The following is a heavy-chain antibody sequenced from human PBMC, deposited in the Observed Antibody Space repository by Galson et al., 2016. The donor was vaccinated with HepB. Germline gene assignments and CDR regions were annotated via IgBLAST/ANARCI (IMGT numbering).Heavy chain of an antibody. D-gene: IGHD1-1*01. J-gene: IGHJ6*02. CDR3: SRDLRNVEGPDLTYYYGMDV. CDR1: GFTFSTYN. V-gene: IGHV3-21*01. CDR2: ISGSGSYL. Sequence: SLRPSCAASGFTFSTYNMNWVRQTPGKGLEWVSSISGSGSYLYYADSVKGRFTISRDNANNSLYLHLSSLRAEDTAVYYCSRDLRNVEGPDLTYYYGMDVWGQGTTVTVSS.